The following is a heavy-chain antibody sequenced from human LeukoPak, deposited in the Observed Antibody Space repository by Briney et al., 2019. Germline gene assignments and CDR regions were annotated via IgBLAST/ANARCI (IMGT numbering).Heavy chain of an antibody. CDR2: ISWNSGSI. CDR1: GFTFDDYA. CDR3: AKDTQDYYDSSGYLFDY. J-gene: IGHJ4*02. V-gene: IGHV3-9*01. D-gene: IGHD3-22*01. Sequence: QAGGSLRLSCAASGFTFDDYAMHWVRQAPGKGLEWVSGISWNSGSIGYADSVKGRFTISRDNAKNSLYLQMNSLRAEDTALYYCAKDTQDYYDSSGYLFDYWGQGTLVTVSS.